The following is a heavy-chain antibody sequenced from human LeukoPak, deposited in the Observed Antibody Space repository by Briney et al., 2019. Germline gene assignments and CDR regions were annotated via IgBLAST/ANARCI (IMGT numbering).Heavy chain of an antibody. CDR2: ISGSGGST. V-gene: IGHV3-23*01. J-gene: IGHJ6*03. CDR3: AKNGRANDYYYYYMTV. Sequence: GGSLRLSCAASGFTFSSYGMSWVRQAPGKGLEWVSAISGSGGSTNYADSVKGRFTISRDNSKNTLYLQMNSLRAEDTAVYYCAKNGRANDYYYYYMTVWGKGTTVTVSS. CDR1: GFTFSSYG. D-gene: IGHD2-8*01.